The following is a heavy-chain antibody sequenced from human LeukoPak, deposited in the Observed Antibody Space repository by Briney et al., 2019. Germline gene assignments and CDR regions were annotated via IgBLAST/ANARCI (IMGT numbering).Heavy chain of an antibody. CDR1: GFTFSDSA. J-gene: IGHJ4*02. CDR3: TRRYYHDSSGQFHFDY. D-gene: IGHD3-22*01. Sequence: GGSLKLSCAVSGFTFSDSAMHWVRQASGKGLEWVGRIRSKANNYATSYGASVKGRFTISRDDSKNTAYLQMNSLKTEDTAVYYCTRRYYHDSSGQFHFDYWGQGTLVTVPS. CDR2: IRSKANNYAT. V-gene: IGHV3-73*01.